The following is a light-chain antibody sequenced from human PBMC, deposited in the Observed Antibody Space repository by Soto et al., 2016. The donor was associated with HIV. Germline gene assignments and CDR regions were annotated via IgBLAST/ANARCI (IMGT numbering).Light chain of an antibody. CDR2: DAS. V-gene: IGKV1-33*01. J-gene: IGKJ2*01. Sequence: DIQMTQSPSSLSASVGDRVTITCQASQDISNFLNWYQQKPGKAPKLLIYDASNLETGVPSRFSGSGSGTDFTFTISSLQPEDIATYYCQHYDNLPXTFGPGTKLEIK. CDR3: QHYDNLPXT. CDR1: QDISNF.